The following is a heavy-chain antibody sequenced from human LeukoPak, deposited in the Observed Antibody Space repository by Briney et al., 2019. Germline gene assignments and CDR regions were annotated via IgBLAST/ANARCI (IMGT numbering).Heavy chain of an antibody. Sequence: ASVKVSCKASGYTFTSYGISWVRQAPGQGLEWMGWIGAYNGNTNYAQKLQGRVTMTTDTSTSTAYMELRSLRSDDTAVYYCARISYGDYGADYYYYGMDVWGQGTTVTVSS. CDR2: IGAYNGNT. J-gene: IGHJ6*02. CDR1: GYTFTSYG. V-gene: IGHV1-18*01. CDR3: ARISYGDYGADYYYYGMDV. D-gene: IGHD4-17*01.